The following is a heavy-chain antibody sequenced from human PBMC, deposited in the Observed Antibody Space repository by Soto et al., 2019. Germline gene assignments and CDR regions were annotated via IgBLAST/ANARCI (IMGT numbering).Heavy chain of an antibody. CDR1: GFTFSSYG. CDR3: AKDHYSTASD. J-gene: IGHJ4*02. D-gene: IGHD6-13*01. Sequence: LRLSCAASGFTFSSYGMHWVRQAPGKGLEWVAVISYDGSNKYYADSVKGRFTISRDNSKNTLYLQMNSLRAEDTAVYYCAKDHYSTASDWGQGTPVTVSS. CDR2: ISYDGSNK. V-gene: IGHV3-30*18.